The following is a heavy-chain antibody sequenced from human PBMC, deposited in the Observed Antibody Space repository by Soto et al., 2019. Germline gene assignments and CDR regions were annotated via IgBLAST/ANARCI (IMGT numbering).Heavy chain of an antibody. Sequence: PGGSLRLSCAASGLTFSNYAMSWFRQAPGKGLEWVSAITGSGGGTYYADSVKGRFTISRDNSKNMLYLQMNSLRAEDTAVYYCAKSFDYDILTGYTSYFDYWGQGTLVTVSS. CDR1: GLTFSNYA. CDR3: AKSFDYDILTGYTSYFDY. V-gene: IGHV3-23*01. CDR2: ITGSGGGT. J-gene: IGHJ4*02. D-gene: IGHD3-9*01.